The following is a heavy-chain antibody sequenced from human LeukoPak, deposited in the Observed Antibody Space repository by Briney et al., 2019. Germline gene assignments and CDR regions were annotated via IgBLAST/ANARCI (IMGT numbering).Heavy chain of an antibody. D-gene: IGHD2-2*01. CDR2: ISGSGGST. J-gene: IGHJ4*02. CDR1: GFTFSNYA. CDR3: AKLQTPYCSSAKCFNFDY. V-gene: IGHV3-23*01. Sequence: GGSLRLSCAASGFTFSNYAMNWVRQAPGRGLEWVSGISGSGGSTYDADSVEGRFTFSRDNSKSTLYLQMNSLRAEDTAVYYCAKLQTPYCSSAKCFNFDYWGQGTLVTVSS.